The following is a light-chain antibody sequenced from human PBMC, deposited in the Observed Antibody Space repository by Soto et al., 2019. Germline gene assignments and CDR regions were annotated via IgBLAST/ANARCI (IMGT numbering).Light chain of an antibody. CDR1: SSDVGSYNL. CDR2: DVS. J-gene: IGLJ3*02. CDR3: TSYTNSDSWV. V-gene: IGLV2-14*02. Sequence: QSALTQPASVSGSPGQSITISCTGTSSDVGSYNLVSWYQQHPGKAPKLIVFDVSNRPSGVSNRFSGSKSGNTASLTISGLQAEDEADYYCTSYTNSDSWVFGGGTKLTVL.